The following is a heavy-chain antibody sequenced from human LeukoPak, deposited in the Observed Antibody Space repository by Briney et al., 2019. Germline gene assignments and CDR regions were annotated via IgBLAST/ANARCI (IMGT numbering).Heavy chain of an antibody. V-gene: IGHV3-30*18. J-gene: IGHJ4*02. CDR1: GFTFFSHG. Sequence: GESLRLSCAASGFTFFSHGMHWVRQAPGKGLEWVAVVSYDGSNKYYADSVKGRFTISRDNSKNTVYLQLNTLRPEDTAVYFCAKVSGWSYFDYWGQGTLVTVSS. CDR3: AKVSGWSYFDY. D-gene: IGHD6-19*01. CDR2: VSYDGSNK.